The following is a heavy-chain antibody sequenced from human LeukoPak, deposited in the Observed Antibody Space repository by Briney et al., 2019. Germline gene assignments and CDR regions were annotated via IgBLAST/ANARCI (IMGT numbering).Heavy chain of an antibody. D-gene: IGHD3-10*01. CDR2: FDPEDGET. J-gene: IGHJ4*02. Sequence: ASVKVSCKASGGTFSSYAISWVRQAPGQGLEWMGGFDPEDGETIYAQKFQGRVTMTEDTSTDTAYMELSSLRSEDTAVYYCATGALLWFGELPLDYWGQGTLVTVSS. V-gene: IGHV1-24*01. CDR1: GGTFSSYA. CDR3: ATGALLWFGELPLDY.